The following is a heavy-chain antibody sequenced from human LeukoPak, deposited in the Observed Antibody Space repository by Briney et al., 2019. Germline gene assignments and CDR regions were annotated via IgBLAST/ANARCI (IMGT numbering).Heavy chain of an antibody. V-gene: IGHV3-72*01. CDR3: ARWNSGRCSY. Sequence: GSLRLSCAAPGSPFSDHYMDWVRQAPGKGLEWVGRSRNKGQNYITEYAASVKGRFTISRDDSKNSLYLQMNSLKTEDTAVYYCARWNSGRCSYWGQGTLVTVSS. D-gene: IGHD1-26*01. CDR2: SRNKGQNYIT. CDR1: GSPFSDHY. J-gene: IGHJ4*02.